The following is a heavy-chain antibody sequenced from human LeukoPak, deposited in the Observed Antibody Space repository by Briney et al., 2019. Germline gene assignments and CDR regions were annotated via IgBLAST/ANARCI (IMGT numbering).Heavy chain of an antibody. D-gene: IGHD2-2*02. Sequence: SETLSLTCTVSGGSISSYYRSWIRQPPGKGLEWIGYIYYSGSTNCNPSLKSRVTISVDTSKNQFSLKLSSVTAADTAVYYCARPIPGVGLDYWGQGTLVTVSS. J-gene: IGHJ4*02. V-gene: IGHV4-59*12. CDR1: GGSISSYY. CDR2: IYYSGST. CDR3: ARPIPGVGLDY.